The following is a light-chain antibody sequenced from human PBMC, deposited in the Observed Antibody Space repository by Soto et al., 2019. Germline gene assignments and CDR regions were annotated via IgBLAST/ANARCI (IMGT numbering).Light chain of an antibody. CDR1: QSVSIL. J-gene: IGKJ1*01. Sequence: EIVLTQSPGTLSLSPGERATLSCRASQSVSILLAGYQQKPGQAPRLLIHGATTRATGIPDRFSGSGSGTDFTLTISRLEPEDFAVYFCQQFCNSPWTFGQGTKVDIK. CDR3: QQFCNSPWT. CDR2: GAT. V-gene: IGKV3-20*01.